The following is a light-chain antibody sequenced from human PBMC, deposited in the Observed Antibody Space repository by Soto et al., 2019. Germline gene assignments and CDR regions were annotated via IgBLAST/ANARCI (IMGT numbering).Light chain of an antibody. CDR2: DAS. Sequence: EIVLTQSPAILSLSPGERATLSCGASQSVSSSYLAWYQQKPGLAPRLLIYDASSRATGIPDRFSGSGSGTYFTLTISRLEPEDFAVYDCQQYGSSITFGQGTRLEIK. CDR3: QQYGSSIT. V-gene: IGKV3D-20*01. CDR1: QSVSSSY. J-gene: IGKJ5*01.